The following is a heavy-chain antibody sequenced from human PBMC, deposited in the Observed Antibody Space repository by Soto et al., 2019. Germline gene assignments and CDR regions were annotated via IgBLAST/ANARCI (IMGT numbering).Heavy chain of an antibody. V-gene: IGHV4-59*12. J-gene: IGHJ5*02. D-gene: IGHD1-1*01. Sequence: SETLSLTCTVSGAAINSYYWSWLRQAPGLGLEWIGYIYYTGSTNYNPSLESRVTVSVDKSKNQFSLKLSSVTAADTAVYYCARDQLEGNWFDPWGQGTLVTVSS. CDR2: IYYTGST. CDR3: ARDQLEGNWFDP. CDR1: GAAINSYY.